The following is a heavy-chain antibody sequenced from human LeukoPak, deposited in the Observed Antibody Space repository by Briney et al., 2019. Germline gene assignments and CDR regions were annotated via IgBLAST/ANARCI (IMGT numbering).Heavy chain of an antibody. CDR1: GYTFNSYY. V-gene: IGHV1-46*02. D-gene: IGHD1-14*01. Sequence: ASVKVSCKASGYTFNSYYMHWVRQAPGQGLEWMGIINPSSGSTSYAQKLQGRVTMTTDTSTSTAYMELRSLRSDDTAVYYCARDDSGDDAFDIWGQGTMVTVSS. J-gene: IGHJ3*02. CDR2: INPSSGST. CDR3: ARDDSGDDAFDI.